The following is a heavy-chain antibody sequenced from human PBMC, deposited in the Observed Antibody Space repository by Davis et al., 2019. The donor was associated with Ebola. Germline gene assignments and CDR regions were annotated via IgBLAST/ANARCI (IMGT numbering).Heavy chain of an antibody. CDR1: GFTFSSYG. V-gene: IGHV3-30*02. D-gene: IGHD4-17*01. Sequence: GESLKISCAASGFTFSSYGMQWVRQAPGKGLEWVAFIRYDGNNEYYGDSVKGRFTISRDDSKNTLYLEMNSLRAEDTAIYYCARGAYGDYIVKAFDIWGQGTMVTVSS. CDR2: IRYDGNNE. J-gene: IGHJ3*02. CDR3: ARGAYGDYIVKAFDI.